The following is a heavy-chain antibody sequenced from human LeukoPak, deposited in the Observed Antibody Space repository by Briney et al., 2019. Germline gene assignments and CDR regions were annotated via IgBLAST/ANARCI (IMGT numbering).Heavy chain of an antibody. Sequence: SQTLSLTCTVSGGSVTSGNYYWNWIRQPAGKGLEWIGRIYTNGGASYNPSLKSRVTISIDASKNQFSLKLSSVTAADTAVYYCAREPPGYWGQGILVTISS. CDR2: IYTNGGA. J-gene: IGHJ4*02. CDR1: GGSVTSGNYY. V-gene: IGHV4-61*02. CDR3: AREPPGY.